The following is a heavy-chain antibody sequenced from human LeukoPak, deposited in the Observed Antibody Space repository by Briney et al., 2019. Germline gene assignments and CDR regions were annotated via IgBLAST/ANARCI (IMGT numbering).Heavy chain of an antibody. CDR2: ITWNSDRR. D-gene: IGHD6-13*01. CDR1: GFTFQDHA. J-gene: IGHJ4*02. Sequence: GGSLRLSCAGSGFTFQDHAMHWVRQAPGKGLEWVATITWNSDRRVYADSVKGRFTISRDNAKNSLYLQMNSLRAEDTALYYCAKDIGAAAAPWGGFDYWGQGTLVTVSS. CDR3: AKDIGAAAAPWGGFDY. V-gene: IGHV3-9*01.